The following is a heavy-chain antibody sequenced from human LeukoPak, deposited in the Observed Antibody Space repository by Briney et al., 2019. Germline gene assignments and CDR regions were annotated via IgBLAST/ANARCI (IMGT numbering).Heavy chain of an antibody. CDR2: ISAYNGNT. CDR3: ARGVGEKFVWSRVDP. Sequence: ASVKVSCKASGYTFTSYGISWVRQAPGQGLEWMEWISAYNGNTNYAQKLQGRVTMTTDTSTSTAYMELRSLRSDDTAVYYCARGVGEKFVWSRVDPWGQGTLVTVSS. D-gene: IGHD3-10*01. J-gene: IGHJ5*02. V-gene: IGHV1-18*01. CDR1: GYTFTSYG.